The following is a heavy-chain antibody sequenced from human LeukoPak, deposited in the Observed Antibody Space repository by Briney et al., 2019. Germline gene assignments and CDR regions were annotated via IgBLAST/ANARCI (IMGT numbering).Heavy chain of an antibody. D-gene: IGHD6-19*01. CDR2: IYSGGST. V-gene: IGHV3-66*01. CDR1: GFTVSSNY. J-gene: IGHJ4*02. CDR3: ARDGVAGLHYLGY. Sequence: GGSLRLSCAASGFTVSSNYMSWVRQAPGKGLEWVSVIYSGGSTYYADSVKGRFTISRDNSKNTLYLQMSSLTAEDTAVYYCARDGVAGLHYLGYWGPGTLVTVSS.